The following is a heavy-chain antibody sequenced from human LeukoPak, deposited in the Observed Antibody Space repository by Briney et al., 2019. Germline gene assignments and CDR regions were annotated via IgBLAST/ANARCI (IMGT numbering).Heavy chain of an antibody. CDR1: GYTFTSYY. CDR3: ARAYSGYDLGFDP. CDR2: INPSGGST. D-gene: IGHD5-12*01. Sequence: ASVKVSCKASGYTFTSYYMHWVRQAPGQGLEWMGIINPSGGSTSYAQKFQGRVTMTRDMSTSTVYMELSSLRSEDTAVYYCARAYSGYDLGFDPWGQGTLVTVSS. V-gene: IGHV1-46*01. J-gene: IGHJ5*02.